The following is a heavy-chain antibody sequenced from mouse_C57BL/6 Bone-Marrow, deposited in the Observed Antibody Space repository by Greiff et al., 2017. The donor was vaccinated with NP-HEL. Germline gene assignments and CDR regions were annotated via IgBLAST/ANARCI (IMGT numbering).Heavy chain of an antibody. CDR3: ARHREYRNYLDY. D-gene: IGHD2-5*01. CDR1: GFTFSSYG. Sequence: EVQVVESGGDLVKPGGSLKLSCAASGFTFSSYGMSWVRQTPDKRLEWVATISTGGSYTYYPDSVKGRFTISRDNAKNTLYLQMSSLKSEDAAMYYCARHREYRNYLDYWGQGTTLTVSS. CDR2: ISTGGSYT. V-gene: IGHV5-6*01. J-gene: IGHJ2*01.